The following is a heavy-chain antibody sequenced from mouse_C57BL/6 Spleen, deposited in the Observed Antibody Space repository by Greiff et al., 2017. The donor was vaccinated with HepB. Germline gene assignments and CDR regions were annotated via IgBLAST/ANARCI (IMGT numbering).Heavy chain of an antibody. CDR2: ISSGSSTI. Sequence: DVHLVESGGGLVKPGGSLKLSCAASGFTFSDYGMHWVRQAPEKGLEWVAYISSGSSTIYYADTVKGRFTISRDNAKNTLFLQMTSLRSEDTAMYYCARNDGYPYWYFDVWGTGTTVTVSS. J-gene: IGHJ1*03. D-gene: IGHD2-3*01. V-gene: IGHV5-17*01. CDR1: GFTFSDYG. CDR3: ARNDGYPYWYFDV.